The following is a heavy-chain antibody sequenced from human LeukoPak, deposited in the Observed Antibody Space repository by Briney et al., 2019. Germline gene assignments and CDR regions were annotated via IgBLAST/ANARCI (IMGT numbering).Heavy chain of an antibody. D-gene: IGHD4-17*01. CDR2: IYYSGST. J-gene: IGHJ5*02. CDR3: ARRMGGDYENWLDT. CDR1: GGSISSYY. Sequence: SETLSLTCTVSGGSISSYYWNWIRQPPGKGLEWIGNIYYSGSTNYNPSLKSRVTISIDTSKNHFSLRLTSVTAADTAVYYCARRMGGDYENWLDTWGQGTLVTVSS. V-gene: IGHV4-59*08.